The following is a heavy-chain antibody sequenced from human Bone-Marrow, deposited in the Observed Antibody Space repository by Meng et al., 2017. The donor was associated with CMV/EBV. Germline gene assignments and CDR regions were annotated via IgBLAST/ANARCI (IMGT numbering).Heavy chain of an antibody. CDR3: ARESYDILTGYPLGAFDI. J-gene: IGHJ3*02. V-gene: IGHV4-34*01. Sequence: SETLSLTCAVYGGSFSGYYRSWIHQPPGKGLEWIGEINHSGSTNYNPSLKSRVTISVDTSKNQFSLKLSSVTAADTAVYYCARESYDILTGYPLGAFDIWGQGTMVTVSS. D-gene: IGHD3-9*01. CDR2: INHSGST. CDR1: GGSFSGYY.